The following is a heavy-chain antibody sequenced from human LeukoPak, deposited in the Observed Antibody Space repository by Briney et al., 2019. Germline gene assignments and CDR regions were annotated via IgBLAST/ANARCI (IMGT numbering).Heavy chain of an antibody. J-gene: IGHJ4*02. CDR2: INWNGGST. D-gene: IGHD3-10*01. Sequence: GGSLRLSCAASGFTFDDYGMSWVRQAPGKGLEWVSGINWNGGSTGYAASVKGRFTISRDNANNSLYLQMNSLRAEDTALYHCARGITMVRGAPSDYWGQGTLVTVSS. V-gene: IGHV3-20*01. CDR1: GFTFDDYG. CDR3: ARGITMVRGAPSDY.